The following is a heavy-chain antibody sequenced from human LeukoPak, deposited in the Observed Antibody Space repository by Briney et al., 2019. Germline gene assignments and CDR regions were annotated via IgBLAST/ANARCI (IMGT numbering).Heavy chain of an antibody. CDR2: INPNSGGT. J-gene: IGHJ4*02. D-gene: IGHD2-21*01. Sequence: ASVKVSCKASGHTFTGYYMHWVRQAPGQGLEWMGWINPNSGGTNYAQKFQGRVTMTRDTSISTAYMELRRLRDDDTAVYYCARDQRLWWSRGVYYFDYWGQGTLVTVSS. V-gene: IGHV1-2*02. CDR3: ARDQRLWWSRGVYYFDY. CDR1: GHTFTGYY.